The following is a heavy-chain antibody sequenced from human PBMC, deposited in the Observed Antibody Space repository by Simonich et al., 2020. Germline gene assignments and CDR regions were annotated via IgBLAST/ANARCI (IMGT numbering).Heavy chain of an antibody. CDR1: GFTFSSYW. J-gene: IGHJ3*02. V-gene: IGHV3-74*01. CDR2: INSDGGST. Sequence: EVQLVESGGGLVQPGGSLRLSCAASGFTFSSYWMHWVRQAPGKGRVCVSSINSDGGSTSYANSVKGRFTISRDNAKNTLYLQMNSLRAEDTAVYYCARDYSNYDAFDIWGQGTMVTVSS. CDR3: ARDYSNYDAFDI. D-gene: IGHD4-4*01.